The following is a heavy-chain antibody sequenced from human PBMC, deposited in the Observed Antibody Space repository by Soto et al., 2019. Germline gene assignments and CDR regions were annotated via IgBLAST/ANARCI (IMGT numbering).Heavy chain of an antibody. CDR1: GFTFSSYW. Sequence: EVQLVESGGGLVQPGGSLRLSCAASGFTFSSYWMSWVRQAPGKGLEWVANIRQDGSDKYYVDSVKGRFTISRDNSKNSLYLQMNSLRAEDTAIYCCASPHQWLGQRGDFDYWGQGTLVTVSS. D-gene: IGHD6-19*01. CDR2: IRQDGSDK. J-gene: IGHJ4*02. V-gene: IGHV3-7*05. CDR3: ASPHQWLGQRGDFDY.